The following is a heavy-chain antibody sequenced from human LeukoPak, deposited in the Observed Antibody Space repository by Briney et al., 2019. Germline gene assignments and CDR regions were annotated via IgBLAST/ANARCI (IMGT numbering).Heavy chain of an antibody. CDR1: GDSVSSDSAA. CDR2: TYYSSKWYK. J-gene: IGHJ4*02. V-gene: IGHV6-1*01. CDR3: ARMFGELFKFDY. D-gene: IGHD3-10*02. Sequence: SQTLSLTCAISGDSVSSDSAAWNWIRQSPSRGLEWLGRTYYSSKWYKDYAVSVKSRITLNPDTSKNQFSLLLNSVTPEDTAVYYCARMFGELFKFDYWGQGTLVTVSS.